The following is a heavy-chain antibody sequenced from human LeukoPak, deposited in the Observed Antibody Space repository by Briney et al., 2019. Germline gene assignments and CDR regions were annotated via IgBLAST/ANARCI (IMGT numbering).Heavy chain of an antibody. Sequence: GGALRLSCAAPGFTLCSYAMSWGPPAPGEGVEWGSVICGSGGSTYYADSVKGRFTISRDNSKNTLYLQMNSLRAEDTAVYYCAKDYVPDIVVVVAATEFDPWGQGTLVTVSS. CDR3: AKDYVPDIVVVVAATEFDP. D-gene: IGHD2-15*01. V-gene: IGHV3-23*01. J-gene: IGHJ5*02. CDR1: GFTLCSYA. CDR2: ICGSGGST.